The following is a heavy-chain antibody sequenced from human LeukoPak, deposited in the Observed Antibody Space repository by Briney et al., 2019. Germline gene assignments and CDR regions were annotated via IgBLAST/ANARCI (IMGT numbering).Heavy chain of an antibody. CDR2: IKQDGSEK. CDR3: ARGVYYYDSSGYHWLIDY. J-gene: IGHJ4*02. Sequence: PGGSLRLSCAASGFTFDDYGMSWVRQAPGKGLEWVSNIKQDGSEKDYVDSVKGRFTISRDNAKSTLYLQMNSLRAEDTAVYYCARGVYYYDSSGYHWLIDYWGQGTLVTVSS. V-gene: IGHV3-7*01. CDR1: GFTFDDYG. D-gene: IGHD3-22*01.